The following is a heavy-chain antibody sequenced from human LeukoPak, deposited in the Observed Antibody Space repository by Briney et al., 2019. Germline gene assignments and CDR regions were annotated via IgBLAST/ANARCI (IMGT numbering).Heavy chain of an antibody. CDR1: GFTVSSNY. CDR2: IYSGGST. V-gene: IGHV3-66*02. J-gene: IGHJ6*02. CDR3: ARDSQGYSYGPYYGMDV. D-gene: IGHD5-18*01. Sequence: GGSLRLSCAASGFTVSSNYMSWVRQAPGKGLEWVSVIYSGGSTYYADSVKGRFTISRDNSKNTLYLQMNSLRAEDTAVYYCARDSQGYSYGPYYGMDVWGQGTTVTVSS.